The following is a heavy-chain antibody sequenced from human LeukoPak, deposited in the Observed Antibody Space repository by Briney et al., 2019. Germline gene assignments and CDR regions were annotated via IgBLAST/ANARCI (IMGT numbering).Heavy chain of an antibody. J-gene: IGHJ4*02. CDR3: AKDSSSWYGGSGGFDD. V-gene: IGHV3-9*01. D-gene: IGHD1-26*01. CDR1: GFTFDDYA. CDR2: ISWNSGSI. Sequence: PGGSLRLSCAASGFTFDDYAMHWVRQAPGKGLEWVSGISWNSGSIGYADSVKGRFTTSRDNAKNSLYLQMNSLRAEDTALYYCAKDSSSWYGGSGGFDDWGQGTLVTVSS.